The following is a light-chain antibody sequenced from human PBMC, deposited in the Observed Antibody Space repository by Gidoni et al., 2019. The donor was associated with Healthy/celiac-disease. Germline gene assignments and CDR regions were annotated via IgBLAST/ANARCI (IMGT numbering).Light chain of an antibody. Sequence: QSALTQPASVSGSPGQSITISCPGTSSDVGGYNYVSWYQQQPGKAPKLMIYDVSNRPSWVSNRFSVSKSGNTASLTISGLQADDEADYYCSSYTSSSTLGVFGGGTKLTVL. J-gene: IGLJ2*01. V-gene: IGLV2-14*01. CDR2: DVS. CDR3: SSYTSSSTLGV. CDR1: SSDVGGYNY.